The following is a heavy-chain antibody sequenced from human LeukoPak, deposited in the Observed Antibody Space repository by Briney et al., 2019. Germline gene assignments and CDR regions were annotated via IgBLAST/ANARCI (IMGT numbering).Heavy chain of an antibody. D-gene: IGHD3-10*01. CDR1: GFTFSDDY. J-gene: IGHJ4*02. CDR3: ARALGPIEY. CDR2: MSSTGSAI. Sequence: PGGSLRLSCEASGFTFSDDYMSWLRQPPGKGLEWVSYMSSTGSAIFYADSVKGRFTISRDNAKSSVYLQMNSLRVEDTGVYCCARALGPIEYWGRGTLVTVSS. V-gene: IGHV3-11*04.